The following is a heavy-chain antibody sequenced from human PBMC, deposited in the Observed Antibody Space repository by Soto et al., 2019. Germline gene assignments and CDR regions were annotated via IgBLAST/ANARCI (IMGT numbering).Heavy chain of an antibody. CDR3: ARGRYGDY. J-gene: IGHJ4*02. Sequence: QVHLVQSGAEVKKPGASVKVSCKGSGYAFTTYGITWVRQAPGQGLEWMGWISAHNGNTNYAQKLQGRVTVTRDTSTSTAYMELRSLRSDDTAVYYCARGRYGDYWGQGALVTISS. CDR2: ISAHNGNT. CDR1: GYAFTTYG. D-gene: IGHD1-1*01. V-gene: IGHV1-18*01.